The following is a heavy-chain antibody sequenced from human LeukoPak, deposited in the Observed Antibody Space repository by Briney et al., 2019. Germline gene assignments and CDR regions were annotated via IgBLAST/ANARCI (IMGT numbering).Heavy chain of an antibody. Sequence: SETLSLTCTVSGDSISSSSSCWGWIRQPPGKGLEWIGYIYYSGSTYYNPSLKSRVTISVDTSKNQFSLKLSSVTAADTAVYYCAGIEGDYDFDYWGQGTLVTVSS. CDR1: GDSISSSSSC. CDR2: IYYSGST. J-gene: IGHJ4*02. V-gene: IGHV4-30-4*08. CDR3: AGIEGDYDFDY. D-gene: IGHD4-17*01.